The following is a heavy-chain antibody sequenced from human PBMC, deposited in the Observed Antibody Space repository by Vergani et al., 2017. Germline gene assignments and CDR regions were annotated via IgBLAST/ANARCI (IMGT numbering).Heavy chain of an antibody. CDR2: IFSSGTT. Sequence: QVQLQESCPGLVKPSQTLSLSCTVSGGSVRTSIGYYWTWIRQPAGKTLEWIGEIFSSGTTNYNPSFKNRVTMSVDTSKNQFSLKLNSVTAADTAIYYCARIGPYFHDSRIDYWGQGKLVTVSS. CDR3: ARIGPYFHDSRIDY. J-gene: IGHJ4*02. D-gene: IGHD3-22*01. CDR1: GGSVRTSIGYY. V-gene: IGHV4-61*02.